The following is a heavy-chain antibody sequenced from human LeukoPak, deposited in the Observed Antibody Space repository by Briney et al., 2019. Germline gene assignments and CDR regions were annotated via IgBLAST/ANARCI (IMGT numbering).Heavy chain of an antibody. V-gene: IGHV3-23*01. Sequence: GGSLRLSCAASGFTFSSFAMSWVRQPPGKGLEWVSGISGSGTSTYYGDSVKGRFSISRDNSKNTLYLQLNSPRAEDTAMYYCAKDLAVAVMIGHYYFYGMDVWGQGTTVTDSS. CDR1: GFTFSSFA. D-gene: IGHD6-13*01. CDR2: ISGSGTST. J-gene: IGHJ6*02. CDR3: AKDLAVAVMIGHYYFYGMDV.